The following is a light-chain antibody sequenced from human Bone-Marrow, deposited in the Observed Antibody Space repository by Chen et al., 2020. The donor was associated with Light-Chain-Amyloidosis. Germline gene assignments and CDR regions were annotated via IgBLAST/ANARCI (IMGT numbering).Light chain of an antibody. V-gene: IGLV3-21*02. CDR3: QVWDRSSDRPV. CDR1: NIGSTS. Sequence: SYVLTQPSSVSVAPGQTATIACGGNNIGSTSVHWYQQTPGQAPLLVVYDGSGRPSGVPERLAGSNSGNTATLTSSRVEAGDEADYYCQVWDRSSDRPVFGGGTKLTVL. CDR2: DGS. J-gene: IGLJ3*02.